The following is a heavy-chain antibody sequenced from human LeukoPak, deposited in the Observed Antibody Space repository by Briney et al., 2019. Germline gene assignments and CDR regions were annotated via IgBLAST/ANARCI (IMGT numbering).Heavy chain of an antibody. D-gene: IGHD3-22*01. V-gene: IGHV1-2*02. Sequence: ASVKVSCKASGHTFNGYYMHWVRQAPGQGLEWMGWINPNSGGTNYAQKFQGRVTMTRDTSISTAYMELSRLRSDDTAVYYCARGSTARYYYDSSGYYRGAFDYWGQGTLVTVSS. J-gene: IGHJ4*02. CDR2: INPNSGGT. CDR1: GHTFNGYY. CDR3: ARGSTARYYYDSSGYYRGAFDY.